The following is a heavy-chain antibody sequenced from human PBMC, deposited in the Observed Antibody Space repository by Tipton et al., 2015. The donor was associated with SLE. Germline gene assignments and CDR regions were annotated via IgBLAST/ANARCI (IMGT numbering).Heavy chain of an antibody. CDR2: FYSGGST. Sequence: GSLRLSCAASGFTVSRYYMSWVRQAPGKGLEWVSVFYSGGSTYYRDSVKGRFTIFRDNFRNTLDLQMNSLRPEDTAVYYCARVSSGWFYFDNWGPGTPVTVSS. CDR1: GFTVSRYY. CDR3: ARVSSGWFYFDN. J-gene: IGHJ4*02. D-gene: IGHD6-19*01. V-gene: IGHV3-53*05.